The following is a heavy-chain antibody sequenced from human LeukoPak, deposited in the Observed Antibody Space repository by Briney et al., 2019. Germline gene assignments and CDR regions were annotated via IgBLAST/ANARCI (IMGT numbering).Heavy chain of an antibody. CDR2: IIPILGIA. CDR1: GGTFSSYT. J-gene: IGHJ4*02. V-gene: IGHV1-69*02. CDR3: ASGNDFWSGTKDY. Sequence: SVKVSCKASGGTFSSYTISWVRQAPGQGLEWMGRIIPILGIANYAQKFQGRVTITTDESTSTAYMELSSLRSEDTAVYYCASGNDFWSGTKDYWGQGTLVTVSS. D-gene: IGHD3-3*01.